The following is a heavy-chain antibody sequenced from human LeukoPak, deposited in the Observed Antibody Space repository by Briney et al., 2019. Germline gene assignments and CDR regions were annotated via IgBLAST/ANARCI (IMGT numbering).Heavy chain of an antibody. Sequence: GASVKVSCKASGGTFSSYAISWVRQAPGQGLEWMGGIIPIFGTANYAQKFQGRVTITTDESTSTAYMELSSLRSEDTAVYYCARAKNIVVVPAAIGGYYYYYMDVWGKGTTATVSS. CDR2: IIPIFGTA. V-gene: IGHV1-69*05. J-gene: IGHJ6*03. CDR3: ARAKNIVVVPAAIGGYYYYYMDV. D-gene: IGHD2-2*01. CDR1: GGTFSSYA.